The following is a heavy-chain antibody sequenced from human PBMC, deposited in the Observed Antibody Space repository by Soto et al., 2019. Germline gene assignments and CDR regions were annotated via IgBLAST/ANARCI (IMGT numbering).Heavy chain of an antibody. V-gene: IGHV3-30*04. J-gene: IGHJ4*02. CDR3: ARGPECGDS. Sequence: QVQLVESGGGVVQPGRSLRLSCATSGFTFSTFSMHWVRQAPGKGLEWVAHISYDGSEKDYADSVKGRFTISRDNSDNTLFLQMNSLTAEDTGVYYCARGPECGDSWGQGTLVTVPS. D-gene: IGHD2-21*01. CDR1: GFTFSTFS. CDR2: ISYDGSEK.